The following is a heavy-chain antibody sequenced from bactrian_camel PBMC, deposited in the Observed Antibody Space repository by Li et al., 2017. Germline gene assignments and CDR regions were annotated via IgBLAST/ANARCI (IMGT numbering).Heavy chain of an antibody. Sequence: VQLVESGGGLVQPGGSLRLSCAASGFTFGSYWMYWVRQAPGKGLEWVSTITSVGGSTNYADSVKGRFTISRDNAKNILYLQMNSLKTEDTAVYYCAAGLLADHGLGLGTQVTVS. CDR2: ITSVGGST. J-gene: IGHJ4*01. V-gene: IGHV3S1*01. CDR1: GFTFGSYW. D-gene: IGHD5*01.